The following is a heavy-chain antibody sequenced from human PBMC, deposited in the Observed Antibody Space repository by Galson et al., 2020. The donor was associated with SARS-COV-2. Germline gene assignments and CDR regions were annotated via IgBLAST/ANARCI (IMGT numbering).Heavy chain of an antibody. CDR2: ISSNGGST. Sequence: GGSLRLSCAASGFTFSSYAMHWVRQAPGKGLEYVSAISSNGGSTYYANSVKGRFTISRDNSKNTLYLQMGSLRAEDMAVYYCARGLYCSSTSCLYYYYYYMDVWGKGTTVTVSS. CDR1: GFTFSSYA. V-gene: IGHV3-64*01. CDR3: ARGLYCSSTSCLYYYYYYMDV. D-gene: IGHD2-2*01. J-gene: IGHJ6*03.